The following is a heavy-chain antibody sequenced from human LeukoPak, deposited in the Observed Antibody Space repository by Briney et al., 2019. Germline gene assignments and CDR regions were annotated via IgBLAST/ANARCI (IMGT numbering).Heavy chain of an antibody. CDR2: IIPILGIA. J-gene: IGHJ4*02. V-gene: IGHV1-69*04. CDR3: ARFIAAAGYYFDY. CDR1: GGTFSSYA. Sequence: ASVKVSCKASGGTFSSYAISWVRQAPGQGLEWMGRIIPILGIANYAQKFQGRVTITADKSTSTAYMELSSLRSEDTAVYYCARFIAAAGYYFDYWGQGTLVTVSS. D-gene: IGHD6-13*01.